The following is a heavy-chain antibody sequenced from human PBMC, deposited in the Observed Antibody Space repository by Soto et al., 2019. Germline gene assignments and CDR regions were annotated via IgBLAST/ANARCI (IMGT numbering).Heavy chain of an antibody. CDR3: AGQWSAGYGAFDP. CDR2: IHSSGIT. CDR1: GGSVNNDKW. J-gene: IGHJ5*02. D-gene: IGHD3-9*01. V-gene: IGHV4-4*02. Sequence: QVQLQESGPGLVKPSGTLSLTCAVSGGSVNNDKWWSWVRQPPGKGLEWIGEIHSSGITNYNPSLKSQASIFVDKFQSQFSVKLTSVTAADPAVYFCAGQWSAGYGAFDPWGQGTLVTVSS.